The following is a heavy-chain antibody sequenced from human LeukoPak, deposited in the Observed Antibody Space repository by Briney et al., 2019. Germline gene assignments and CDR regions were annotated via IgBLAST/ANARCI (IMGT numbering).Heavy chain of an antibody. CDR2: INSNGGST. V-gene: IGHV3-64*03. CDR1: GFTFSSYG. Sequence: PGGSLRLSCSASGFTFSSYGMHWVRQAPGQGLEYVSAINSNGGSTYYADSVKGRFTTSRDNTKNTLFLQMSSLRAEGTAVYYCVKAQGGDGYSPLDYWGQGTLVTVSS. D-gene: IGHD5-24*01. J-gene: IGHJ4*02. CDR3: VKAQGGDGYSPLDY.